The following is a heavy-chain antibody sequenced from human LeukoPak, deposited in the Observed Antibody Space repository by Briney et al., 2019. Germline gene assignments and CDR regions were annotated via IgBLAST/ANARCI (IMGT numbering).Heavy chain of an antibody. CDR3: ARFLAVAGPDFDY. V-gene: IGHV3-21*01. Sequence: PGGSLRLSCAASGFTFSSYSMNWVRQDPGKGLEWVSSISSSSSYIYYADSVKGRFTISRDNAKNSLYLQMNSLRAEDTAVYYCARFLAVAGPDFDYWGQGTLVTVSS. D-gene: IGHD6-19*01. CDR2: ISSSSSYI. J-gene: IGHJ4*02. CDR1: GFTFSSYS.